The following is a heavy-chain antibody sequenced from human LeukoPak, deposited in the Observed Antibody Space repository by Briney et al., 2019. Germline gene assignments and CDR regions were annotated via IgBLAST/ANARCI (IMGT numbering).Heavy chain of an antibody. J-gene: IGHJ6*02. D-gene: IGHD2-15*01. CDR1: GFTFSSYA. Sequence: PGKSLRLSCADSGFTFSSYAMHWVRQAPGKGLERVAVISYDGSNKYYADSVKGRFTISRDNSKNTLYLQMNSLRAEDTAVYYCARAYCSGGSCYYYYGMDVWGQGTTVTVSS. CDR2: ISYDGSNK. CDR3: ARAYCSGGSCYYYYGMDV. V-gene: IGHV3-30-3*01.